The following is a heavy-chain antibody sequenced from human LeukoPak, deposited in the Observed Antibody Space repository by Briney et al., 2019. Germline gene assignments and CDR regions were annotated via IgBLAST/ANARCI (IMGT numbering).Heavy chain of an antibody. CDR2: ISTGSSYI. CDR3: AQWSRYFDY. CDR1: GFTFSRYS. J-gene: IGHJ4*02. V-gene: IGHV3-21*04. Sequence: GGSLRLSCAASGFTFSRYSMNWVRQAPGKGLEWVSSISTGSSYIYYADSVKGRFTISRDNSKNTLYLQMNSLRAEDTALYFCAQWSRYFDYWGQGTLVTVSS. D-gene: IGHD1-26*01.